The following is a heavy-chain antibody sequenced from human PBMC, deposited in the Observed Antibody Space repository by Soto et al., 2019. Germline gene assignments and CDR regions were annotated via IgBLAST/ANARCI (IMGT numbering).Heavy chain of an antibody. Sequence: SETLSLTCAIYGGSFTGYYWSRIRQPPGKGLEWIGEINHSGSTNYNPSLKSRVTISVDTSKNQFSLKLSSVTAADTAVYYCARVYYYGSGSYYRRYYYYGMDVWGQGTTVT. CDR3: ARVYYYGSGSYYRRYYYYGMDV. J-gene: IGHJ6*02. D-gene: IGHD3-10*01. CDR1: GGSFTGYY. V-gene: IGHV4-34*01. CDR2: INHSGST.